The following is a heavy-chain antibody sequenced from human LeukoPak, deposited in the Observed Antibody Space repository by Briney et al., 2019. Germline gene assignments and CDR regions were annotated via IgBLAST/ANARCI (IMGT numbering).Heavy chain of an antibody. V-gene: IGHV5-51*01. J-gene: IGHJ5*02. Sequence: GESLKISCKGSGYSINNYWIGWVRQMPGKGLEWMGIIYPADSDIRYSPSFQGQVTISADKSISTAYLQWSSLKASDTAMYYCARQEYCCGGSCYTWFDPWGQGTLVIVSS. CDR2: IYPADSDI. CDR3: ARQEYCCGGSCYTWFDP. CDR1: GYSINNYW. D-gene: IGHD2-15*01.